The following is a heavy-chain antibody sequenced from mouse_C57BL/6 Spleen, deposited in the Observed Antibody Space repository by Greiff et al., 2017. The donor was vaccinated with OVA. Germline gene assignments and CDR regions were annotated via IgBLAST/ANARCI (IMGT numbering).Heavy chain of an antibody. CDR2: IYPSDSET. J-gene: IGHJ4*01. V-gene: IGHV1-61*01. Sequence: QVQLQQPGAELVRPGSSVKLSCKASGYTFTSYWMDWVKQRPGQGLEWIGNIYPSDSETHYNQKFKDKATLTVDKSSSTAYMQLSSLTSEDSAVYYCARYNREAMDYWGRGTSVTVSS. CDR3: ARYNREAMDY. CDR1: GYTFTSYW. D-gene: IGHD6-1*01.